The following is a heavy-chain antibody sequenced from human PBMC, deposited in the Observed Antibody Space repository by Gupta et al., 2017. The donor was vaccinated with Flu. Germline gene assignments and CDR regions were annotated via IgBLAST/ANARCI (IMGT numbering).Heavy chain of an antibody. J-gene: IGHJ3*02. CDR3: TTDSSGGITFDI. Sequence: EVQLVESGGGWVKPGGSLRLSCAASGFSFSSAYMNWVRQAPGKGLEWVGRLKSEADGGTADYAPPVKGRCSISRDDSKTMLWLQMNSLRTEDTAVYYCTTDSSGGITFDIWGQGTPVTVS. CDR2: LKSEADGGTA. D-gene: IGHD3-10*01. CDR1: GFSFSSAY. V-gene: IGHV3-15*01.